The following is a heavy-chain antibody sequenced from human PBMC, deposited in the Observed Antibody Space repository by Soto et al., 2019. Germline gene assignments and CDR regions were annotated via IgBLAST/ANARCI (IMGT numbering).Heavy chain of an antibody. V-gene: IGHV3-74*03. CDR3: ARDQTMAGPTTFDY. CDR1: RFTFITYR. D-gene: IGHD6-19*01. Sequence: LRLSCAASRFTFITYRMQWVPQTPGKGRVWVEGIDAAGSVTTYADSVKGRFTISRNHAKNTLYLQMNSVRAEDTAVYYCARDQTMAGPTTFDYCGQGTLVTVSS. J-gene: IGHJ4*02. CDR2: IDAAGSVT.